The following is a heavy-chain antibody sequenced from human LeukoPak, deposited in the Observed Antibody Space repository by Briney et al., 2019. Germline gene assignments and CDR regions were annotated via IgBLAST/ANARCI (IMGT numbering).Heavy chain of an antibody. CDR1: GGSISSYY. Sequence: SETLSLTCTVSGGSISSYYWSWIRQPPGKGLEWIGYIYYSGSTNYNPSLKSRVTISVDTPKNQFSLKLNSVTAADTAVYYCARHASGDNGNAFDIWGQGTMVTVSS. D-gene: IGHD4-17*01. CDR2: IYYSGST. J-gene: IGHJ3*02. CDR3: ARHASGDNGNAFDI. V-gene: IGHV4-59*08.